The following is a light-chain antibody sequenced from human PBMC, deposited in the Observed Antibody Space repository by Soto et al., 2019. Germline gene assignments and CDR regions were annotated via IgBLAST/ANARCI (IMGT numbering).Light chain of an antibody. CDR2: ATS. J-gene: IGKJ4*01. CDR1: QSLTSN. CDR3: QQYNHWPRMLS. Sequence: EIILTQSPVTLYVSPGETATLSCRASQSLTSNVAWYQQRPGQAPRLLIYATSTRATEIPARFSGTGSGTEFTLTIASLQSEEFAVYYCQQYNHWPRMLSFGGGTRV. V-gene: IGKV3-15*01.